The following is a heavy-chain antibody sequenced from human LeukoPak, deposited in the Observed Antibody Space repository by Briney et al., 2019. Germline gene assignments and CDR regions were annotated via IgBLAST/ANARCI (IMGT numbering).Heavy chain of an antibody. Sequence: GESLKISCKGSGYSFTSYWIGWVRQMPGKGLEWMGIIYPGDSDTRYSPSFQGQVTISADKSISTAYLQWSSLKASDTAMYYCARHLYSSSSWXYYYYXGMDVXXQGTTVTVSS. J-gene: IGHJ6*02. D-gene: IGHD6-13*01. V-gene: IGHV5-51*01. CDR2: IYPGDSDT. CDR1: GYSFTSYW. CDR3: ARHLYSSSSWXYYYYXGMDV.